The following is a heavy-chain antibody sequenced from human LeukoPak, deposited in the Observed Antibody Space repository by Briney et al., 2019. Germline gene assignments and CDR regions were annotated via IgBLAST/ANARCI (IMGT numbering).Heavy chain of an antibody. CDR1: GFTFSDYY. D-gene: IGHD3-10*01. Sequence: GGSLRLSCAASGFTFSDYYMSWIRQAPGKGLEWVSYISSSGSTIYYADSVKGRFTISRDSAENSLYLQMNSLRAEDTAVYYCARDLGFVEFNYYGMDVWGQGTTVTVSS. CDR3: ARDLGFVEFNYYGMDV. CDR2: ISSSGSTI. J-gene: IGHJ6*02. V-gene: IGHV3-11*01.